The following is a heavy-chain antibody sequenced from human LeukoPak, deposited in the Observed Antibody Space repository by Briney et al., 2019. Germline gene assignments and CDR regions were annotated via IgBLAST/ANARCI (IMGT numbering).Heavy chain of an antibody. Sequence: GGSLRLSCVASGFTSSSYAMSWVRQAPGKGLEWVSAISGSGGSTYYADSVKGRFTISRDNSKNTLYLQMNSLRAEDTAVYYCARGVIAATISYFDYWGQGALVTVSS. V-gene: IGHV3-23*01. J-gene: IGHJ4*02. D-gene: IGHD5-12*01. CDR1: GFTSSSYA. CDR2: ISGSGGST. CDR3: ARGVIAATISYFDY.